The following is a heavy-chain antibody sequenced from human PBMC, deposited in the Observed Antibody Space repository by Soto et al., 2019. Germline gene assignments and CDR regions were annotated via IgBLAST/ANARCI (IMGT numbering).Heavy chain of an antibody. V-gene: IGHV3-30-3*01. CDR3: ATGAKFYYYTSRY. CDR1: GFTFSIYA. Sequence: GGSLRLSCAAPGFTFSIYALHWVRQAPGKGLEWVAVMSPNGNNQYYADSVKGRFTISRDTSKSTLYLQMTSLRPDDTAVYYFATGAKFYYYTSRYGGQGTVVTVSS. D-gene: IGHD3-10*01. J-gene: IGHJ4*02. CDR2: MSPNGNNQ.